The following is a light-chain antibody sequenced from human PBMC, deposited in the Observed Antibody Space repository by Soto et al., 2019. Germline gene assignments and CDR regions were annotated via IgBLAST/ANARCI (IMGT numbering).Light chain of an antibody. J-gene: IGKJ2*01. CDR2: LAS. CDR1: QTVTSNY. Sequence: EIVLTQSPGTLSLSPGERATLSCRASQTVTSNYLAWYQQKPGQAPRLLISLASSRAAGIPDRFSGSGSGTDFTLTISRLEPEDFAVYYCQQYGNSPGVYTFGQGTKLEIK. V-gene: IGKV3-20*01. CDR3: QQYGNSPGVYT.